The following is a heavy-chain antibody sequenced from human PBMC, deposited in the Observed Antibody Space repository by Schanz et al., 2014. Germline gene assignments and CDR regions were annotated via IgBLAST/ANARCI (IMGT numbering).Heavy chain of an antibody. V-gene: IGHV1-69*02. CDR2: IIPIHGIV. CDR1: GGTFSTYP. CDR3: ARGCGQEDVFDI. J-gene: IGHJ3*02. Sequence: QVQLVQSGAEVKKPGSSLKVSCKASGGTFSTYPINWLRQAPGQGLEWMGRIIPIHGIVNYAQRFQDRVRITADKSPNPAFIKLSSLSTDVSSVSYSARGCGQEDVFDIWGQGTMLTVSS.